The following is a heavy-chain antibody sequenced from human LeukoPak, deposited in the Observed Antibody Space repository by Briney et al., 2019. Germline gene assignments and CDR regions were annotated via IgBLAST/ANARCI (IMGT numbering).Heavy chain of an antibody. V-gene: IGHV3-7*01. J-gene: IGHJ4*02. Sequence: QPGGSLRLSCAASGFTFDDYGMSWVRHAPGKGLEWVANIKQDGSEKYYVDSVKGRFTISRNNAKNSLYLQMNSLRAEDTAVYYCARSKGIVGATSRGLDYWGQGTLVTVSS. CDR1: GFTFDDYG. CDR3: ARSKGIVGATSRGLDY. CDR2: IKQDGSEK. D-gene: IGHD1-26*01.